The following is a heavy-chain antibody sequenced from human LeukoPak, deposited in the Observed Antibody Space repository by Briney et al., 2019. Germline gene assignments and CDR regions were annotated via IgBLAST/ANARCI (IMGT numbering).Heavy chain of an antibody. Sequence: ASVKVSCKASGYTFTSYDINWARQATGQGLEWMGWMNPNSGNTGYAQKFQGRVTMTRNTSISTAYMELSSLRSEDTAVYYCARQDDYGDYFDYWGQGTLVTVSS. CDR1: GYTFTSYD. CDR2: MNPNSGNT. CDR3: ARQDDYGDYFDY. V-gene: IGHV1-8*01. D-gene: IGHD4-17*01. J-gene: IGHJ4*02.